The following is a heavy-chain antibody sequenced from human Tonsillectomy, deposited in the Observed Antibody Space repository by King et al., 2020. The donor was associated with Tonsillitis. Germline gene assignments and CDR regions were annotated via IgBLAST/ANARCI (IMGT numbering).Heavy chain of an antibody. J-gene: IGHJ4*02. CDR3: ARVSGWYWGPFDY. V-gene: IGHV3-30*04. CDR1: GFTFSSYA. Sequence: VQLVESGGGVVQPGRSLRLSCAASGFTFSSYAMHWVRQAPGKGLEWVSVIPYDANNKYYADSVKGRFTISRDNSKNTLYLQMNSLKPEDTSVYYCARVSGWYWGPFDYRGQGTLVTVSS. D-gene: IGHD6-19*01. CDR2: IPYDANNK.